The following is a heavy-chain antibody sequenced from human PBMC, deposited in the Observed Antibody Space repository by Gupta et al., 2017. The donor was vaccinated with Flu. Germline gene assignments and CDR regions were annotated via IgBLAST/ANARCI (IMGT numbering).Heavy chain of an antibody. J-gene: IGHJ4*02. CDR1: GFTFSSYA. D-gene: IGHD4-17*01. CDR3: AKHTVTNYFDS. CDR2: ISGNAGNT. V-gene: IGHV3-23*01. Sequence: EVQLLESGGGLVQPGGSLRLSCAASGFTFSSYALSWVRPAPGKGLEWVSAISGNAGNTYYADSVKGRFTISRDISKGTLYLQVNSLRAEDTAVYYCAKHTVTNYFDSWGQGTLVTVSS.